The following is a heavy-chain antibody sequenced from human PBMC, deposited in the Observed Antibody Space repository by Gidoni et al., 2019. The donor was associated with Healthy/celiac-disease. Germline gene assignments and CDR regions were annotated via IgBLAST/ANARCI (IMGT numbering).Heavy chain of an antibody. CDR3: AKWGVGSYSAFDY. Sequence: EVQLLESGGGLVQPGGSLRLSCAASGLHFSSYAMSWVRQAPGKGLEWVSAISGSGGSTYYADSVKGRFTISRDNSKNTLYLQMNSLRAEDTAVYYCAKWGVGSYSAFDYWGQGTLVTVSS. J-gene: IGHJ4*02. CDR2: ISGSGGST. V-gene: IGHV3-23*01. D-gene: IGHD1-26*01. CDR1: GLHFSSYA.